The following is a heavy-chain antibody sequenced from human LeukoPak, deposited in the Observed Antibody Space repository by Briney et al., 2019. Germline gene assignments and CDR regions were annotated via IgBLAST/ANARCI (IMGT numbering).Heavy chain of an antibody. CDR2: IYYSGST. D-gene: IGHD2-15*01. CDR3: ARVGESYCSGGSCYSGLFNY. Sequence: SETLSLTCTVSGGSFSSGGYYWSWIRQHPGKGLEWIVYIYYSGSTYYNPSLKSRVTISVDTSKNQFSLKLSSVTAADTAVYYCARVGESYCSGGSCYSGLFNYWGQGTLVTVSS. J-gene: IGHJ4*02. CDR1: GGSFSSGGYY. V-gene: IGHV4-31*03.